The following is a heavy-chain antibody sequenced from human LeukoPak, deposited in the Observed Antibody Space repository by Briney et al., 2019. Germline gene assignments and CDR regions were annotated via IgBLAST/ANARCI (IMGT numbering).Heavy chain of an antibody. CDR1: GFTFSNAW. V-gene: IGHV3-15*01. CDR3: TTGYGSGSILLA. Sequence: GGSLRLSCAASGFTFSNAWMSWVRQAPGKGLEWVGRIKSKTDGGTTDYAAPVKGRFTISRVDSKNTLYLQMNSLKTEDTAVYYCTTGYGSGSILLAWGQGTLVTVSS. J-gene: IGHJ4*02. D-gene: IGHD3-10*01. CDR2: IKSKTDGGTT.